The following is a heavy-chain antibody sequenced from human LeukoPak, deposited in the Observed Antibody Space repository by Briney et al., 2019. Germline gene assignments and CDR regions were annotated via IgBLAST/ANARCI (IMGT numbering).Heavy chain of an antibody. CDR2: IKQDGSEK. CDR1: GFTFSSYS. J-gene: IGHJ6*04. Sequence: GGSLRLSCAASGFTFSSYSMNWVRQAPGKGLEWVANIKQDGSEKYYVDSVKGRFTISRDNAKNSLYLQMNSLRAEDTAVYYCAELGITMIGGVWGKGTTVTISS. CDR3: AELGITMIGGV. D-gene: IGHD3-10*02. V-gene: IGHV3-7*01.